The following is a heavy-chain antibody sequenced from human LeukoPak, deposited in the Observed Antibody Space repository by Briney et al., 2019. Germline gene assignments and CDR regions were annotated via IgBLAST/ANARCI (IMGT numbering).Heavy chain of an antibody. J-gene: IGHJ6*03. D-gene: IGHD5-12*01. CDR1: GYTFTGYY. CDR3: ARTYSGYATNYYYCYMDV. CDR2: INPNSGGT. V-gene: IGHV1-2*02. Sequence: ASVKVSCKASGYTFTGYYMHWVRQAPGQGLEWMGWINPNSGGTNYAQKFQGRVTMTRDTSISTAYMELSRLRSDDTAVYYCARTYSGYATNYYYCYMDVWGKGTTVTISS.